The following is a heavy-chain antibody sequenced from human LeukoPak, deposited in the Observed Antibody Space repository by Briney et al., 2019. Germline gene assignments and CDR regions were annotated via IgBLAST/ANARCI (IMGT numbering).Heavy chain of an antibody. V-gene: IGHV3-30*03. Sequence: GGSLRLSCAASGFTFSSHGMHWVRQAPGKGLEWVAFISYDGTNKYYGDSVKGRFTISRDNSKNTLYLQMNSLRGEDTAVYYCATLVRGVMYYWGQGTLVTVSS. CDR3: ATLVRGVMYY. D-gene: IGHD3-10*01. J-gene: IGHJ4*02. CDR2: ISYDGTNK. CDR1: GFTFSSHG.